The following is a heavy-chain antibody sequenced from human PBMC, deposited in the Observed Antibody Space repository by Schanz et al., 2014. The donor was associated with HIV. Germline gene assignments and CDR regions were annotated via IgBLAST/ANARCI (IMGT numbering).Heavy chain of an antibody. CDR2: IYDSGST. CDR1: GGSISGYY. J-gene: IGHJ3*02. V-gene: IGHV4-59*12. CDR3: ARGYYDSSGYIHAFDI. Sequence: QVQLQESGPGLVKPSETLSLTCTVSGGSISGYYWSWIRQPPGKGLEWIGYIYDSGSTNYNPSLRSRLTISVDTSKNQFSLKLSSVTAADTAVYYCARGYYDSSGYIHAFDIWGQGTMVTVSS. D-gene: IGHD3-22*01.